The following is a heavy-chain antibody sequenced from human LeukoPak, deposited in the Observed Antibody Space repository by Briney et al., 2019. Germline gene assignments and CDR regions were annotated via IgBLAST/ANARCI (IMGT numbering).Heavy chain of an antibody. CDR2: TTTAGRYI. CDR1: GFTVSTYT. D-gene: IGHD3-22*01. J-gene: IGHJ4*02. V-gene: IGHV3-21*01. CDR3: ARSFDSSGYFQTYYFDY. Sequence: GGSLRLSCAASGFTVSTYTMSWVRQAPGKGLEWVSSTTTAGRYIYYADSVRGRFTISRDNAKNSLYLQMNTLRAEDTAVYYCARSFDSSGYFQTYYFDYGGQGTLVTVSS.